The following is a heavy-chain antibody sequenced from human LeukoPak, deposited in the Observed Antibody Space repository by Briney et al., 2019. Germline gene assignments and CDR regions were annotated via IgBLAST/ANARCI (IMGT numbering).Heavy chain of an antibody. J-gene: IGHJ4*02. Sequence: GGSLRLSCAASGFTFSSYSMNWVRQAPGKGLEWVAYISSLTSTIYYADSVKGRFTISRDNAKNSLYLQLNSLRDEDTAVYYCARDCSSSSCHNDYWGQGTLVTVSS. CDR3: ARDCSSSSCHNDY. D-gene: IGHD2-2*02. CDR2: ISSLTSTI. V-gene: IGHV3-48*02. CDR1: GFTFSSYS.